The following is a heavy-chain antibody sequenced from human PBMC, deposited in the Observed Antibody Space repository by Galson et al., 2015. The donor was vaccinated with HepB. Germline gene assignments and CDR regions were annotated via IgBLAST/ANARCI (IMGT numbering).Heavy chain of an antibody. CDR1: GFTFSTYS. V-gene: IGHV3-48*02. Sequence: SLRLSCAASGFTFSTYSMTWVRQAPGKGLEWVSYISSSSSTIYYADSVKGRFTISRDNAKNSLYLQMNRLRDDDTAVYYCARRNYDILTGYTLPPDYWGQGTLVTVSS. CDR3: ARRNYDILTGYTLPPDY. CDR2: ISSSSSTI. J-gene: IGHJ4*02. D-gene: IGHD3-9*01.